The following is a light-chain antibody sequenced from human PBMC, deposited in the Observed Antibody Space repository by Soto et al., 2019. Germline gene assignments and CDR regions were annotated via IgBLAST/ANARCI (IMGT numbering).Light chain of an antibody. CDR3: AAWDDSLSGVV. CDR1: SSNIGSNS. V-gene: IGLV1-47*01. CDR2: SNS. Sequence: VVTQPPSASGTPGQRVTISCSGSSSNIGSNSVHWYQQLPGTAPKLLIYSNSQRPSGVPERISGSKSGTSASLAISGLRSEDEADYYCAAWDDSLSGVVFGGGTKLTVL. J-gene: IGLJ2*01.